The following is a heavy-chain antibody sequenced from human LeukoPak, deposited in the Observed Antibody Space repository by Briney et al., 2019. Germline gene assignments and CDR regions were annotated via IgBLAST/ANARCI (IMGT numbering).Heavy chain of an antibody. CDR2: IYYSGST. D-gene: IGHD3-16*01. V-gene: IGHV4-59*01. CDR3: ARHYGYFDY. J-gene: IGHJ4*02. Sequence: PSETLSLTCTVSGGSISSYYWSWIRQPPGKGLEWIGYIYYSGSTNYNPSLKSRVTISVDTSKNQFSLKLSPVTAADTAVYYCARHYGYFDYWGQGTLVTVSS. CDR1: GGSISSYY.